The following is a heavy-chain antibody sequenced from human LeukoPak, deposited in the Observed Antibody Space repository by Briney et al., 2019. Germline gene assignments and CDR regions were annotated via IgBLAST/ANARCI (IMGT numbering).Heavy chain of an antibody. D-gene: IGHD3-22*01. CDR2: ISGSGGST. J-gene: IGHJ4*02. Sequence: PGGSLRLSCAASGFTFSSYSMNWVRQAPGKGLEWVSAISGSGGSTYYADSVKGRFTISRDNSKNTLYLQMNSLRAEDTAVYYCAKNGYYYDSSGYYIYWGQGTLVTVSS. CDR3: AKNGYYYDSSGYYIY. CDR1: GFTFSSYS. V-gene: IGHV3-23*01.